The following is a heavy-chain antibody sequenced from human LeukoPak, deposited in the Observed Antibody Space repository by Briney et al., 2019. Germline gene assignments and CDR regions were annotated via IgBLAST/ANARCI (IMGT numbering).Heavy chain of an antibody. J-gene: IGHJ4*02. CDR3: VRDRGWSTFDY. D-gene: IGHD6-19*01. CDR1: GFTFSSYT. V-gene: IGHV3-7*01. CDR2: IKQDGSER. Sequence: GGSLRLSCAASGFTFSSYTMHWVRQAPGKGLEWVAKIKQDGSERYYVDSVKGRFTISRDNAKNSLYVQMDSLSAEDTAVYYCVRDRGWSTFDYWGQGTLVTVSS.